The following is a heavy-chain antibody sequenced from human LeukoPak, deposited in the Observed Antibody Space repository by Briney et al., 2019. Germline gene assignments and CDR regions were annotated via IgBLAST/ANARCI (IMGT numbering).Heavy chain of an antibody. CDR2: MNPNSGNT. CDR1: GYTFTSYD. D-gene: IGHD3-3*01. J-gene: IGHJ4*02. Sequence: ASVKVSCKASGYTFTSYDINWVRQATGQGLEWIGWMNPNSGNTGYAQKFQGRVTMTRNTSISTAYMELSSLRSEDTAVYYCARGCPRTIFGVVIISYDYWGQGTLVTVSS. V-gene: IGHV1-8*01. CDR3: ARGCPRTIFGVVIISYDY.